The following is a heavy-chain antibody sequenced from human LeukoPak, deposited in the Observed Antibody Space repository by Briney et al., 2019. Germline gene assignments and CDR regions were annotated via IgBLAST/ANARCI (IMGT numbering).Heavy chain of an antibody. V-gene: IGHV4-30-2*01. CDR1: GGPISSGGYY. Sequence: SETLSLTCTVSGGPISSGGYYWGWIRQPPGKGLEWIGYIYRSGSTYYNPSLKSRVTISVDRSKNQFSLKLSSVTAADTAVYYCARVTGFSGYYMDVWGKGTTVTVSS. D-gene: IGHD7-27*01. CDR2: IYRSGST. CDR3: ARVTGFSGYYMDV. J-gene: IGHJ6*03.